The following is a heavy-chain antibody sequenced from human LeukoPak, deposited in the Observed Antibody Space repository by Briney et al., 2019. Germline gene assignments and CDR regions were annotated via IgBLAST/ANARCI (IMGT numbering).Heavy chain of an antibody. CDR2: INPSGGST. D-gene: IGHD5-18*01. J-gene: IGHJ3*02. V-gene: IGHV1-46*01. CDR1: GYTFTSYY. Sequence: ASVTVSCTASGYTFTSYYMHWVRQAPGQGLEWMGIINPSGGSTSYAQKFQGRVTMTEDTSTDTAYMELSSLRSEDTAVYYCATGVDTATAGIFDIWGQGTMVTVSS. CDR3: ATGVDTATAGIFDI.